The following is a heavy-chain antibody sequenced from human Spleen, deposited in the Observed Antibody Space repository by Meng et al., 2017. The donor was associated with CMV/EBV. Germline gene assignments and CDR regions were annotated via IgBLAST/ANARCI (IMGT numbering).Heavy chain of an antibody. J-gene: IGHJ6*02. V-gene: IGHV1-69*05. D-gene: IGHD2-2*02. CDR2: IIRIFGPA. Sequence: SVKVSCKASGDTSSTYAITWVRQAPGQGLEWMGGIIRIFGPANYAQKFRGRVTITTDESTSTAYMELSSLRSEDTAVYYCARVPGYCSGASCYNYYHAMDVWGQGTTVTVSS. CDR3: ARVPGYCSGASCYNYYHAMDV. CDR1: GDTSSTYA.